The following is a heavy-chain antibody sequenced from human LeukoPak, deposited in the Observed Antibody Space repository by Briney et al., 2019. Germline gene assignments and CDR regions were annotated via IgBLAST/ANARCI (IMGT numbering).Heavy chain of an antibody. Sequence: KPSETLSLTCTVSGGSMRSYYWSWIRQPPGRGLEWIGFIYYSGSTNYNPSLKSRVTISVDTSKNQFSLKLSSVTAADTAVYYCARGFYYYDSSGYRYWGQGTLVTVSS. CDR2: IYYSGST. J-gene: IGHJ4*02. D-gene: IGHD3-22*01. CDR1: GGSMRSYY. V-gene: IGHV4-59*12. CDR3: ARGFYYYDSSGYRY.